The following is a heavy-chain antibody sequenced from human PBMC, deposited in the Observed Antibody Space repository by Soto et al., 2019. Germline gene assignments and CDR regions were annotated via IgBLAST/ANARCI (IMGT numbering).Heavy chain of an antibody. Sequence: EVQLLESGGGLVQPGGSLRLSCAASGFTFSSYAMSWVRQAPGKGLEWVSGISGSGGNTYHADSVKGRFTVSRDNSKNTLHLQMNSLRVEDTAVYYCAKEEGWWRSTETTWAPYWGQGTLVTVSS. V-gene: IGHV3-23*01. D-gene: IGHD4-17*01. J-gene: IGHJ4*02. CDR1: GFTFSSYA. CDR3: AKEEGWWRSTETTWAPY. CDR2: ISGSGGNT.